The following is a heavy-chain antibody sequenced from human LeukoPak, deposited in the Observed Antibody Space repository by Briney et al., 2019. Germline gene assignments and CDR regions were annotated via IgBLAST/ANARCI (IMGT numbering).Heavy chain of an antibody. CDR2: ISAYNGNT. Sequence: ASVKVSCKASGYTFTSYGISWVRQAPGQGLEWMGWISAYNGNTNYAQKLQGRVTMTRDTSISTAYMELSRLRSDDTAVYYCAIQRVIAALDYWGQGTLVTVSS. D-gene: IGHD6-13*01. CDR1: GYTFTSYG. CDR3: AIQRVIAALDY. J-gene: IGHJ4*02. V-gene: IGHV1-18*01.